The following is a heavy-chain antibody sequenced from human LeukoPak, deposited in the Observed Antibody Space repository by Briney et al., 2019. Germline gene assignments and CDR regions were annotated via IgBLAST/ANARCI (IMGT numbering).Heavy chain of an antibody. CDR2: FDPEDGET. D-gene: IGHD1-26*01. CDR1: GYTLTELS. Sequence: GASVNVSCKVSGYTLTELSMHWVRQAPGKGLEWMGGFDPEDGETIYAQKFQGRVTMTRDTSISTVYMELSRLRSDDTAVYYCATGSGSYVYYFDYWGQGTLVTVSS. CDR3: ATGSGSYVYYFDY. V-gene: IGHV1-24*01. J-gene: IGHJ4*02.